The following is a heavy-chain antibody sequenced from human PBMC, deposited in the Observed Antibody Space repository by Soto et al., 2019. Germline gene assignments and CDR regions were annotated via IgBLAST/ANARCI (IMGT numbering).Heavy chain of an antibody. J-gene: IGHJ5*02. CDR1: EYSFTTYY. CDR3: ARQGSYWFDP. D-gene: IGHD2-15*01. Sequence: GESLKISCKESEYSFTTYYINWVRQMPGKGLEWMGRIDPSDSYINYSPSLQGHVTFSVDKSITTAYLQWNSLKASDTAMYYCARQGSYWFDPWGQGTLVTAS. CDR2: IDPSDSYI. V-gene: IGHV5-10-1*01.